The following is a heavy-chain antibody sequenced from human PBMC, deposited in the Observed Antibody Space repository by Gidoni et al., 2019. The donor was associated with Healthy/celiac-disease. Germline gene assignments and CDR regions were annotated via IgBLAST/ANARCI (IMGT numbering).Heavy chain of an antibody. CDR1: GYTLTALS. V-gene: IGHV1-24*01. Sequence: QVQLVQSGAEVKKPGASVKVSCKVSGYTLTALSMHWVRQAPGKGLEWMGGFDPEDGETIYAQKFQGRVTMTEDTSTDTAYMELSSLRSEDTAVYYCATFEPGYDSSKSHLPGYYYYYGMDVWGQGTTVTVSS. J-gene: IGHJ6*02. CDR2: FDPEDGET. D-gene: IGHD3-22*01. CDR3: ATFEPGYDSSKSHLPGYYYYYGMDV.